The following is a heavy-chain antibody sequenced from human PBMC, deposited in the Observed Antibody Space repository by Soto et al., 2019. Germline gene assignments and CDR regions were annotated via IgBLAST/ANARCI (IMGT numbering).Heavy chain of an antibody. J-gene: IGHJ4*02. CDR3: AKEWVGYSYGYLAYFDY. D-gene: IGHD5-18*01. CDR2: ISGSGGST. Sequence: EVQLLESGGGLVQPGGSLRLSCAASGFTFSSYAMSWVRQAPGKGLEWVSAISGSGGSTYYADSVKGRFTISRDNSKNTLYLQMNSLRAEDTAVYYCAKEWVGYSYGYLAYFDYWGQGTLVTVSS. CDR1: GFTFSSYA. V-gene: IGHV3-23*01.